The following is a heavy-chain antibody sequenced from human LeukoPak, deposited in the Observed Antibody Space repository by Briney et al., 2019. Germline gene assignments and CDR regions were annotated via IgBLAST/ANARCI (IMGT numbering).Heavy chain of an antibody. CDR2: ISGSGGST. CDR1: GFTFSSYA. CDR3: ASSTTVVTLPHLDY. Sequence: GGSLRLSCAASGFTFSSYAMSWVRQAPGKGLEWVSAISGSGGSTYYADSVKGRFTISRDNSKNTLYLQMNSLRAEDPAVYYCASSTTVVTLPHLDYWGQGTLVTVSS. V-gene: IGHV3-23*01. J-gene: IGHJ4*02. D-gene: IGHD4-23*01.